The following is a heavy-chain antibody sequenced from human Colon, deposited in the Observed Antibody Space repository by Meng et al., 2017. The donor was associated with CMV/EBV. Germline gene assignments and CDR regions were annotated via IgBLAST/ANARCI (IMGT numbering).Heavy chain of an antibody. CDR3: ARGPRAGWQPD. J-gene: IGHJ4*02. D-gene: IGHD6-19*01. CDR1: GGTLTNYN. V-gene: IGHV1-8*01. Sequence: CKVSGGTLTNYNINWARQAPGQGLEWLGWINLDIDSTRYAQKFQGRVTMTRDTSTGTVYMELDRLTSDDTAVYYCARGPRAGWQPDWGQGTLVTVSS. CDR2: INLDIDST.